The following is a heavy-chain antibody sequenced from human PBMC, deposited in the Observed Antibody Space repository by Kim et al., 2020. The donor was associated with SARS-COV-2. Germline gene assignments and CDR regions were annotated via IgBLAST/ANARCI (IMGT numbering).Heavy chain of an antibody. CDR3: ARVQSRRRGSGSYNY. D-gene: IGHD3-10*01. J-gene: IGHJ4*02. V-gene: IGHV4-34*01. CDR2: INHSGST. Sequence: SETLSLTCAVYGGSFSGYYWSWIRQPPGKGLEWIGEINHSGSTNYNPSLKSRVTISVDTSKNQFSLKLSSVTAADTAVYYCARVQSRRRGSGSYNYWGQGTLVTVSS. CDR1: GGSFSGYY.